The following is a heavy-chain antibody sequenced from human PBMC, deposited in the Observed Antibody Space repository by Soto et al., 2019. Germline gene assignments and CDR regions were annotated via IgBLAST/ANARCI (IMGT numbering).Heavy chain of an antibody. Sequence: SETLSLTCDVHGDSLSGYAWSWIRQPPGKGLEWIGEITFRGVTNYHPSLKSRLSMSVDTSKNRISLNVSSVTAADTALYFCARKLEASIRHVEWFSYKWSDPWGPGTLVTVSS. CDR2: ITFRGVT. V-gene: IGHV4-34*01. J-gene: IGHJ5*02. CDR3: ARKLEASIRHVEWFSYKWSDP. CDR1: GDSLSGYA. D-gene: IGHD3-9*01.